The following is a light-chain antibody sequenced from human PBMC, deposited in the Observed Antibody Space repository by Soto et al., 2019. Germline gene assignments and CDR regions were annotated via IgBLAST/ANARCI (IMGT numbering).Light chain of an antibody. CDR3: QQYTNWPIT. CDR2: AVS. V-gene: IGKV3-15*01. Sequence: EVLMTQSPATLSVSPGESVTLSCRASQTVHNNYLAWYQQKPGQAPRLLIYAVSARATGIPARFSGSGPGTEFTLTINGLQSEDFAVYYCQQYTNWPITLGQGTRLEIK. CDR1: QTVHNN. J-gene: IGKJ5*01.